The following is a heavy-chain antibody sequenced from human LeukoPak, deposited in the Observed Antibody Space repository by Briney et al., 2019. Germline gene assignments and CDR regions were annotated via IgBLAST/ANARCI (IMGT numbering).Heavy chain of an antibody. J-gene: IGHJ4*02. CDR2: INSDGTKT. Sequence: GGSLRLSCAASGFNFNHAWMNWVRLAPGKGLTWVSRINSDGTKTDYADSVKGRFTISRDNSKNTLYLQMNSLRAEDTAIYYCASLDPFDYWGQGTLVTVSS. CDR3: ASLDPFDY. V-gene: IGHV3-74*01. CDR1: GFNFNHAW.